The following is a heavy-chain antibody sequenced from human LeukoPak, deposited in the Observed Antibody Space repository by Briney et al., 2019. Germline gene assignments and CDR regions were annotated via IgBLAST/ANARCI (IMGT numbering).Heavy chain of an antibody. D-gene: IGHD5-18*01. Sequence: PGGSLRLSCAASGFTFSSYGMHWVRQAPGKGLEWVAFIRYEGSNKYYADSVKGRFTISRDNSKNTLYLQMNSLRAEDTAVYYCAKERDTAMVTIDYWGQGTLVTVSS. V-gene: IGHV3-30*02. J-gene: IGHJ4*02. CDR2: IRYEGSNK. CDR1: GFTFSSYG. CDR3: AKERDTAMVTIDY.